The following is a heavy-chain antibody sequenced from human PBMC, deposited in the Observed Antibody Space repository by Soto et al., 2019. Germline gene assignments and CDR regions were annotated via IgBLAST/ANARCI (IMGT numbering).Heavy chain of an antibody. V-gene: IGHV3-30-3*02. J-gene: IGHJ4*02. D-gene: IGHD4-17*01. CDR1: GFTFSNYA. Sequence: QVQLVESGGGVVQPEGSLRLSCAASGFTFSNYAVHWVRQGPGKGLEWVAVISYDGSNKYYTDPVKGRFTISRDNSKNTLYLQMNSLRPEDTAMYYCAKSTVTSHLSAFDYWGQGTLVTVSS. CDR2: ISYDGSNK. CDR3: AKSTVTSHLSAFDY.